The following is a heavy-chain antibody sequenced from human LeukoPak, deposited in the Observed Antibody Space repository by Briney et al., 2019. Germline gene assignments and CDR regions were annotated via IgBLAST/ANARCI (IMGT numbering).Heavy chain of an antibody. J-gene: IGHJ5*02. Sequence: ASVKVSCKASGYTFTGYHMHWVRQAPGQGLEWMGRINANSGGTNYAQKFQGRVSMTRDTSISTAYMELSRLRSDDTAVYYCATDFLGYCSGGSCSGWFDPWGQGTLVTVSS. CDR1: GYTFTGYH. D-gene: IGHD2-15*01. V-gene: IGHV1-2*06. CDR2: INANSGGT. CDR3: ATDFLGYCSGGSCSGWFDP.